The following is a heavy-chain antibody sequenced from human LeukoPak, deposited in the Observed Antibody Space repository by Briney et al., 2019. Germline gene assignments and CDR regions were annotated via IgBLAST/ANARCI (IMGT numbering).Heavy chain of an antibody. J-gene: IGHJ6*02. CDR1: GGSISSYY. CDR2: IYYSGST. CDR3: ARDKRSSWYYYGMDV. V-gene: IGHV4-59*01. D-gene: IGHD6-13*01. Sequence: SETLSLTCTVSGGSISSYYWSWIRQPPGKGLEWIGYIYYSGSTNYNPSLKSRATISVDTSKNQFSLKLSSVTAADTAVYYCARDKRSSWYYYGMDVWGQGTTVTVSS.